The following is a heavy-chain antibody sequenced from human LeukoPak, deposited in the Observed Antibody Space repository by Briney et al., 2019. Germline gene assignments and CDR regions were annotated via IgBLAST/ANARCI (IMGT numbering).Heavy chain of an antibody. CDR1: GYTFTSYP. Sequence: GASVKVSCKTSGYTFTSYPLHWVRQAPGQRLEWMGWINAGNGSTKYSQKFRGRVTITRDTSASTAYMDLSSLRSEDTAVYYCAREYDSSGYPSDYWGQGTLVTVSS. J-gene: IGHJ4*02. CDR3: AREYDSSGYPSDY. V-gene: IGHV1-3*01. CDR2: INAGNGST. D-gene: IGHD3-22*01.